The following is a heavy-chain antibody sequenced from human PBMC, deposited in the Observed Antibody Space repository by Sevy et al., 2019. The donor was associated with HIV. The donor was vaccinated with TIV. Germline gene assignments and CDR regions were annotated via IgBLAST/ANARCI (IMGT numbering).Heavy chain of an antibody. CDR2: ISYSGTNK. D-gene: IGHD2-21*02. CDR1: GFTFTLYA. Sequence: GGFLRLSCAASGFTFTLYAIHWVRQAPGKGLEWVALISYSGTNKYYADSVKGRFTISRDDSKNTAYLQMNNLRTDDTAVYYCPTVAVEYCTDDCYHRFDYWGQGTRVTVSS. V-gene: IGHV3-30-3*01. CDR3: PTVAVEYCTDDCYHRFDY. J-gene: IGHJ4*02.